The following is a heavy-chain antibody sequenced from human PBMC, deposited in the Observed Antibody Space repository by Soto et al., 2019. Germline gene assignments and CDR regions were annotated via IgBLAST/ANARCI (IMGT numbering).Heavy chain of an antibody. J-gene: IGHJ6*02. V-gene: IGHV4-34*01. Sequence: QVQLQQWGAGLLKPSETLSLTCAVYGGSFSGYYWSWIRQPPGKGLEWIGEINHSGSTNYNPSLRSQVTISVDTSKNQFSLKLSSVTAADTAVYYCARGYGSGMWYYGMDVWGQGTTVTVSS. CDR3: ARGYGSGMWYYGMDV. CDR1: GGSFSGYY. D-gene: IGHD3-10*01. CDR2: INHSGST.